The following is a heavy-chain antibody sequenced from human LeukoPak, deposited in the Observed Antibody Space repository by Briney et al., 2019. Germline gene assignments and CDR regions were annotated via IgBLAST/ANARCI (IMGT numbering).Heavy chain of an antibody. CDR1: GGSISSSSYY. V-gene: IGHV4-39*01. CDR3: ARFIVGATIFDY. D-gene: IGHD1-26*01. Sequence: SETLSLTCTVSGGSISSSSYYWGWIRQPPGKGLEWIGSIYYSGTTYYNPSLKSRVTTSVDTSKNQFSLKLSSVTAADTAVYYCARFIVGATIFDYWGQGTLVTVSS. J-gene: IGHJ4*02. CDR2: IYYSGTT.